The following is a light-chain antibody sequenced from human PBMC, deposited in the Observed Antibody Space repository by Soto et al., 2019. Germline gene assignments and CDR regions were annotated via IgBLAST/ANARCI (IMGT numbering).Light chain of an antibody. V-gene: IGLV2-11*01. CDR1: SSDVGGYNY. Sequence: QSVLTQPRSVSGSPGQSVTISCTGTSSDVGGYNYVSWYQQYPRTAPKLMIYDVSMRPSGVPDRFSGSKSGNTASLTISGLQAEDEADYYCCSYAGSYTFYVFGTGTKLTVL. CDR3: CSYAGSYTFYV. CDR2: DVS. J-gene: IGLJ1*01.